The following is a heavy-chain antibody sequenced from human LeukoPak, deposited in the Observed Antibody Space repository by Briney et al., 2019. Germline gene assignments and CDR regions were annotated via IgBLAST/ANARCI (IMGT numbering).Heavy chain of an antibody. D-gene: IGHD3-16*01. CDR3: AKDYVQH. CDR2: ISWNSGSI. Sequence: PGRSLRLSCAASGFTFDDYAMHWVPQAPGKGLEWVSGISWNSGSIGYADSVKGRFTISRDNAKNSLYLQMKSLRAEDTALYSCAKDYVQHWGQGTLVTVSS. V-gene: IGHV3-9*01. CDR1: GFTFDDYA. J-gene: IGHJ1*01.